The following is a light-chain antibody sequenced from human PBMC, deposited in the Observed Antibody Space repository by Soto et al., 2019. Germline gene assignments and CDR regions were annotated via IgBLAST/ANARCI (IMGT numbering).Light chain of an antibody. J-gene: IGKJ4*01. V-gene: IGKV3-15*01. CDR1: QGIGDT. CDR2: DTS. CDR3: QPYNNWPLT. Sequence: VVRRHSPATLSVSPRQCSTLSFGSSQGIGDTLAWYQHKPGQTPRLLIYDTSTRATGVPTRFSGSRSGAEFTLTINSLQSEDFAVYYCQPYNNWPLTFGGGTKVDIK.